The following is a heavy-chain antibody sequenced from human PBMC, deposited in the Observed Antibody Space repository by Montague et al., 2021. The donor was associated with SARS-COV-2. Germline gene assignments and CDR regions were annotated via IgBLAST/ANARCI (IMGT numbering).Heavy chain of an antibody. V-gene: IGHV4-4*02. CDR1: GGSISSSNW. J-gene: IGHJ6*02. CDR3: ARDTRITMIVVVQGYGMDV. Sequence: SETLSLTCAVSGGSISSSNWWSWVRQPPGKGLEWIGEIYHSGSTNYNPSLKSRVTLSVDKSKNQFSLKLSSVTAADTAVYYCARDTRITMIVVVQGYGMDVWGQGTTVTVSS. D-gene: IGHD3-22*01. CDR2: IYHSGST.